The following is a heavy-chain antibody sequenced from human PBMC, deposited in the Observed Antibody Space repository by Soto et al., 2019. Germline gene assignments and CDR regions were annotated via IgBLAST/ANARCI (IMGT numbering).Heavy chain of an antibody. CDR2: IYYSGST. D-gene: IGHD3-3*01. CDR1: GGSISSSSYY. Sequence: QLQLQESGPGLVKPSETLSLTCTVSGGSISSSSYYWGWIRQPPGKGLEWIGSIYYSGSTYYNPSLKSRVTISVDTSKNQFSLKLSSVTAADTAVYYCARLTLPPPLRLRFLEWDDAFDIWGQGTMVTVSS. V-gene: IGHV4-39*01. J-gene: IGHJ3*02. CDR3: ARLTLPPPLRLRFLEWDDAFDI.